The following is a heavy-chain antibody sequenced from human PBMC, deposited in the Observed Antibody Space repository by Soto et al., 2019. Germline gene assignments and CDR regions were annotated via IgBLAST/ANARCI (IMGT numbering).Heavy chain of an antibody. V-gene: IGHV3-21*01. J-gene: IGHJ4*02. Sequence: EVQLVESGGGLVKPGGSLRLSCAASRFTFSSYSMNWVRQAPGKGLEWVSSISSSSSYIYYADSVKGRFTISRDNAKNSLYLQMNSLRAEDTAVYYCARDQGAGGGNSLDYWGQGTLVTVSS. CDR1: RFTFSSYS. CDR3: ARDQGAGGGNSLDY. CDR2: ISSSSSYI. D-gene: IGHD2-21*02.